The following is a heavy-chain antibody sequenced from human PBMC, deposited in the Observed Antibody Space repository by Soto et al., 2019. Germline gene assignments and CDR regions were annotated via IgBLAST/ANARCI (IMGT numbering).Heavy chain of an antibody. Sequence: SVKVSCKASGGTFSSYAISWVRQAPGQGLEWMGGIIPIFGTANYAQKFQGRDTITADESTSTAYMELSSLRSEDTAVYYCASARERFGDYYGMDVWGQGTTVTVSS. CDR2: IIPIFGTA. CDR3: ASARERFGDYYGMDV. CDR1: GGTFSSYA. V-gene: IGHV1-69*13. J-gene: IGHJ6*02. D-gene: IGHD3-3*01.